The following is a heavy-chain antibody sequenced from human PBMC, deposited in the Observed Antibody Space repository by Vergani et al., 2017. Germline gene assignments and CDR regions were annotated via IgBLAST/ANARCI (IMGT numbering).Heavy chain of an antibody. CDR1: GFTFSSYW. Sequence: EVQLVESGGGLVQPGGSLRLSCAASGFTFSSYWMSWVRQAPGKGLEWVAKIKQDGSGKYYVDSVKGRFTISRNNAKNSLYLQMNSLRAEDTAVYYCAGVLGAPDYWGQGTLVTVSS. D-gene: IGHD1-26*01. CDR3: AGVLGAPDY. V-gene: IGHV3-7*01. J-gene: IGHJ4*02. CDR2: IKQDGSGK.